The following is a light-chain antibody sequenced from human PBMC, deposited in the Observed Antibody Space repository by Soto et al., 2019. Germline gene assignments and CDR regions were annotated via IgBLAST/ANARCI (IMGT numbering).Light chain of an antibody. CDR3: KKYNNVPLT. J-gene: IGKJ4*01. CDR1: QDISNY. V-gene: IGKV1-27*01. Sequence: DIQMTQSPSSLSASVGDRVTITCRASQDISNYLAWYQKAPGSVPKLLIYGASTLQSGVPSRFSGRRSGTDFTLTISTLQPEYVATYYCKKYNNVPLTLGGGTKLDIK. CDR2: GAS.